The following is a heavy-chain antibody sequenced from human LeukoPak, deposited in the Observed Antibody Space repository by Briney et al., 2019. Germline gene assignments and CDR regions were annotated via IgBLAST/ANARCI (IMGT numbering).Heavy chain of an antibody. J-gene: IGHJ6*03. CDR1: GYTFTSYD. CDR2: MNPNSGDT. Sequence: ASVKVSCKASGYTFTSYDINWVRQATGQGLEWMGWMNPNSGDTGYAQKFQGRVTITRNTSISTAYMELSSLRSEDTAVYYCARAHSSSWYPLTYYYYYYMDVWGKGTTVTVSS. V-gene: IGHV1-8*03. D-gene: IGHD6-13*01. CDR3: ARAHSSSWYPLTYYYYYYMDV.